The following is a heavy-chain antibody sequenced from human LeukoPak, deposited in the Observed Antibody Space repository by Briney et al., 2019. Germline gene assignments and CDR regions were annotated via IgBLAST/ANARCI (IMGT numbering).Heavy chain of an antibody. CDR3: ARGLYDFWSGSLYYYYYYYMDV. CDR1: GGSFSGYY. J-gene: IGHJ6*03. Sequence: PSETLSLTCAVYGGSFSGYYWSWIRQPPGEGLEWIGEINHSGSTNYNPSLKSRVTISVDTSKNQFSLKLSSVTAADTAVYYCARGLYDFWSGSLYYYYYYYMDVWGKGTTVTVSS. CDR2: INHSGST. V-gene: IGHV4-34*01. D-gene: IGHD3-3*01.